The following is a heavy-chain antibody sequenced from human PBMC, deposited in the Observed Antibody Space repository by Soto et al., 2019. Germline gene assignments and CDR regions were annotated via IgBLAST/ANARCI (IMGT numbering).Heavy chain of an antibody. CDR1: GDCVSSTSTA. J-gene: IGHJ4*02. Sequence: PSQTLSLTCAISGDCVSSTSTAWSWIRQSPSRGLEWLGRTYYRSNWYTDYAVSVKSRITISPDTSKNQFSLQLNSVTPEDTAVYYCARGSYYSGWVWGQGTLVTVSS. V-gene: IGHV6-1*01. CDR2: TYYRSNWYT. D-gene: IGHD6-19*01. CDR3: ARGSYYSGWV.